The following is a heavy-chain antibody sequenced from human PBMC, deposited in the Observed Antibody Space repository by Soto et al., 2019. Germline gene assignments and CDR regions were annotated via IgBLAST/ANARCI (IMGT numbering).Heavy chain of an antibody. J-gene: IGHJ5*02. D-gene: IGHD1-7*01. CDR2: MNPNSGNT. CDR1: GYTFTSYD. Sequence: ASVKVSCKASGYTFTSYDINWVRQATGQGLEWMGWMNPNSGNTGYAQKFQGRVTMTRNTSISTAYMELSSLRSEDTAVYYCARGVLHWNYGGGNWFDPWGQGTLVTGSS. CDR3: ARGVLHWNYGGGNWFDP. V-gene: IGHV1-8*01.